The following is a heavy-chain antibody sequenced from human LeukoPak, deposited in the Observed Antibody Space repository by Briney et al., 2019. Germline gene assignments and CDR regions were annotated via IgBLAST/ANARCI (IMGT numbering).Heavy chain of an antibody. J-gene: IGHJ4*02. CDR2: INHRGST. CDR1: GGSFSGYY. V-gene: IGHV4-34*01. Sequence: SETLSLTCAVYGGSFSGYYWSWIRQPPGKGLEWIGEINHRGSTNYNPSLKSRVTISVDTSKNQFSLKLSSVTAADTAVYYCARGGWDYYDSSGAPYYFDYWGQGTLVTVSS. CDR3: ARGGWDYYDSSGAPYYFDY. D-gene: IGHD3-22*01.